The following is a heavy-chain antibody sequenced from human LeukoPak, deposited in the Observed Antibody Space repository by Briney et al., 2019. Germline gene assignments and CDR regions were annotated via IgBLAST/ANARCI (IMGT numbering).Heavy chain of an antibody. J-gene: IGHJ4*02. D-gene: IGHD1-26*01. CDR1: GFTFSSYS. CDR3: AKDLYSGSYYWGYYFDY. Sequence: PGGSLRLSCAASGFTFSSYSMNWVRQAPGKGLEWVSAISGSGGSTYYADSVKGRFTISRDNSKNTLYLQMNSLRAEDTAVYYCAKDLYSGSYYWGYYFDYWGQGTLVTVSS. V-gene: IGHV3-23*01. CDR2: ISGSGGST.